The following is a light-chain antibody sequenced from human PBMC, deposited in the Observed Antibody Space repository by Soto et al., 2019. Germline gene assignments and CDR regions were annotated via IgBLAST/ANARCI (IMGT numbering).Light chain of an antibody. CDR1: QSVNSN. V-gene: IGKV3-15*01. CDR3: QQYHFWPPLT. J-gene: IGKJ4*01. CDR2: DAS. Sequence: EIVMTQSPATLSVSPGERATLSCRASQSVNSNLAWYRQKPGQAPRLLISDASTSATGVPARFSGSVSGTEFTLTISSLQSEDSGIYYCQQYHFWPPLTFGGGTKVEIK.